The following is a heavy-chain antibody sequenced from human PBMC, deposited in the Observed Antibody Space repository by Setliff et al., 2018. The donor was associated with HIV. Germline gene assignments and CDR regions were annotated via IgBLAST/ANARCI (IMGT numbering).Heavy chain of an antibody. CDR1: GGSISSGTYY. V-gene: IGHV4-61*09. CDR3: VRGGDSSSWYWGRWFDP. J-gene: IGHJ5*02. Sequence: PSETLSLTCTVSGGSISSGTYYWSWIRQPAGKGLECIGHIYTSGSTNYNPSLKSRVTMSVDTAKNQFSLNLNSVTAADTAMYYCVRGGDSSSWYWGRWFDPWGQGTLVTVSS. D-gene: IGHD6-13*01. CDR2: IYTSGST.